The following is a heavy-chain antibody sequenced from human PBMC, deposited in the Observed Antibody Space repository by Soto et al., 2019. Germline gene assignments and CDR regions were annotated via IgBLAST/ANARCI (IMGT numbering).Heavy chain of an antibody. Sequence: EVQLLESGGGLVQPGGSVRLSCAASGFTFNTYAMTWVRQAPGKGLEWVSTIGGSVGSIYYADSVKGRFTISRDNSKNTLSLQMNSLSPEDTAVYYCAKEAFPGEFFFDYWGQGTLVTVSS. CDR1: GFTFNTYA. J-gene: IGHJ4*02. D-gene: IGHD3-10*01. V-gene: IGHV3-23*01. CDR2: IGGSVGSI. CDR3: AKEAFPGEFFFDY.